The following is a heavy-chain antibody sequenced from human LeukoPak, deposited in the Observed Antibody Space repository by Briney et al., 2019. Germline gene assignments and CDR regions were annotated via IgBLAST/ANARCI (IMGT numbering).Heavy chain of an antibody. V-gene: IGHV3-74*01. CDR2: INPDGSGT. J-gene: IGHJ4*02. CDR3: VRNLGGPLDY. CDR1: GFTFSSSW. Sequence: GGSLRLSCAASGFTFSSSWIHLVRQAPGKGLVWVSRINPDGSGTDYADSVKGRFTISRDNARSTLYLQMNSLRAEDTAVYYCVRNLGGPLDYWGQGTLVTVSS.